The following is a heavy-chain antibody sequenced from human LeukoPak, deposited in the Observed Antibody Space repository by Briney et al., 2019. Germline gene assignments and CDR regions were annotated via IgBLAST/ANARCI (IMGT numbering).Heavy chain of an antibody. CDR3: AKEVRIAAAGFFDY. J-gene: IGHJ4*02. CDR2: MNPNSGNT. CDR1: GYTFTSYD. D-gene: IGHD6-13*01. V-gene: IGHV1-8*01. Sequence: ASVKVSCKASGYTFTSYDINWVRQATGQGLEWMGWMNPNSGNTGYAQKFQGRVTMTRNTSISTVYMELSSLRSEDTAVYYCAKEVRIAAAGFFDYWGQGTLVTISS.